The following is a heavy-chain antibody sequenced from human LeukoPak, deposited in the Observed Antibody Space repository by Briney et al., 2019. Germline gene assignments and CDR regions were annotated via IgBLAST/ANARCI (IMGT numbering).Heavy chain of an antibody. CDR3: AKGSMTTVAYCFDY. CDR2: ISWNSGSI. Sequence: GGSLRLSCAASGFTFDDYAMHWVRQAPGKGLEWVSGISWNSGSIGYADSVKGRFTISRDNAKNSLYLQMNSLRAEDTALYYCAKGSMTTVAYCFDYWGQGTLVTVSS. CDR1: GFTFDDYA. D-gene: IGHD4-23*01. V-gene: IGHV3-9*01. J-gene: IGHJ4*02.